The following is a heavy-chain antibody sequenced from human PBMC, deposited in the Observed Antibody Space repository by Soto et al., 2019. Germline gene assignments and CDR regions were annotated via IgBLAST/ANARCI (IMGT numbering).Heavy chain of an antibody. CDR2: IYYNGST. J-gene: IGHJ6*02. V-gene: IGHV4-30-4*01. CDR1: GGSISSGDYY. D-gene: IGHD4-17*01. Sequence: PSETLSLTCTVSGGSISSGDYYWSWIRQPPGKGLEWIGYIYYNGSTYYNPSLKSRITISVDTSKNQFSLKLSSVTAADTAVYYCARDHPSEPRGYGDYVNDYYYGMDVWGQGTTVTVSS. CDR3: ARDHPSEPRGYGDYVNDYYYGMDV.